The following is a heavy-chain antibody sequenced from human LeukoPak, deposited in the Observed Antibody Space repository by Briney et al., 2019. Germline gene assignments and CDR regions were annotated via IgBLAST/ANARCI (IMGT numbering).Heavy chain of an antibody. Sequence: ASVKVSCKASGYTFTSYYMHWVRQAPGQGLEWMGIINPSGGSTSYAQKFQGRVTMTRDMSTSTVYMELSSLRSEDTAVYYCASRKITMVRGVPYYYYYYMDVWGKGTTVTISS. CDR3: ASRKITMVRGVPYYYYYYMDV. V-gene: IGHV1-46*01. D-gene: IGHD3-10*01. CDR2: INPSGGST. J-gene: IGHJ6*03. CDR1: GYTFTSYY.